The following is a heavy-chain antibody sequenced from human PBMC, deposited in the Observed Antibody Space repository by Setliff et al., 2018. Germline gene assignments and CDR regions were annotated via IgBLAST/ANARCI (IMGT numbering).Heavy chain of an antibody. Sequence: ASVKVSCKASGYTFTNYGVTWVRQAPGQGLEWMGWIGAYNGNTYNAHKFQGRVTMTSDTSTSTAYMELRSLRSDDTAVYYCASLRLRYDAFDIWGQGTMVTVSS. J-gene: IGHJ3*02. CDR1: GYTFTNYG. CDR3: ASLRLRYDAFDI. CDR2: IGAYNGNT. D-gene: IGHD4-17*01. V-gene: IGHV1-18*01.